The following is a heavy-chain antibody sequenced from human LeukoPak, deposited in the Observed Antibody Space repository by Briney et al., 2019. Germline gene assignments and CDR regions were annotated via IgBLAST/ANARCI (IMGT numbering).Heavy chain of an antibody. CDR1: GLTFSSYA. CDR2: ISGSGGST. Sequence: PGGSLRLSCAASGLTFSSYAMSWVRQAPGKGLEWVSAISGSGGSTYYADSVKGRFTISRDNSKNTLYLQMNSLRAEDTAVYYCAKGGGAFLGFDYWGQGTLVTVSS. J-gene: IGHJ4*02. CDR3: AKGGGAFLGFDY. D-gene: IGHD3-16*01. V-gene: IGHV3-23*01.